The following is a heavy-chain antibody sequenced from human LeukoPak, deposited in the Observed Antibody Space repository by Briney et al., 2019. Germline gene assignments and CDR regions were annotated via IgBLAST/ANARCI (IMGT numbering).Heavy chain of an antibody. V-gene: IGHV3-7*01. D-gene: IGHD3-10*01. CDR3: ARAGAYYYYYMDV. J-gene: IGHJ6*03. Sequence: GGSLRLSCAASRFTFSTYGMHWVRQAPGKGLEWVANIKQDGSEKYYVDSVKGRFTISRDNAKNSLYLQMNSLRAEDTAVYYCARAGAYYYYYMDVWGKGTTVTVSS. CDR2: IKQDGSEK. CDR1: RFTFSTYG.